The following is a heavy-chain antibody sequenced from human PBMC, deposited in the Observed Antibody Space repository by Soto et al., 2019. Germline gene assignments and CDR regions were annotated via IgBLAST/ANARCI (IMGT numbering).Heavy chain of an antibody. Sequence: QVQLVQSGAEVKKPGSSVNVSCKASGGTLNNYAISWVRQAPGQGLEWMGGIIRIFGTTNYAQKFKGRVTITADESTNTAYMELSSLTSDDKAIYYCARSGESCRGDCYSHWFFDPWGRGTLVSVTS. CDR1: GGTLNNYA. D-gene: IGHD2-21*02. J-gene: IGHJ2*01. CDR3: ARSGESCRGDCYSHWFFDP. V-gene: IGHV1-69*01. CDR2: IIRIFGTT.